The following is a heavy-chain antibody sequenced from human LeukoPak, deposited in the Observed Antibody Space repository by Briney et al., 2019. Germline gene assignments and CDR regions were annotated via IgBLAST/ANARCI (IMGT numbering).Heavy chain of an antibody. CDR1: GGSISSTNW. V-gene: IGHV4-4*02. CDR2: IYHSGST. Sequence: SETLSLTCAVSGGSISSTNWWSWVRQPPGKGLEWIAEIYHSGSTNYNPSLKSRVTILVDKSKNQFSLKLSSVTAADTAVYYCATRVGYCSSTSCYLGAFDIWGQGTMVTVSS. J-gene: IGHJ3*02. CDR3: ATRVGYCSSTSCYLGAFDI. D-gene: IGHD2-2*01.